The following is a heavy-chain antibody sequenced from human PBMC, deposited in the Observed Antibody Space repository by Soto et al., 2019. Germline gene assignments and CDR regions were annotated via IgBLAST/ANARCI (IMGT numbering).Heavy chain of an antibody. CDR2: IYWDDDK. J-gene: IGHJ4*02. D-gene: IGHD6-13*01. CDR1: GFSLSTSGVG. CDR3: AQIGSWTEFFVY. V-gene: IGHV2-5*02. Sequence: QITLKESGPTLVKPTQTLTLTCTFSGFSLSTSGVGVGWIRQPPGKALEWLALIYWDDDKRYSPSLKSRLTITKDTSKNQVVLTMTNMDPVDTATYYCAQIGSWTEFFVYWGQGTLVTVSS.